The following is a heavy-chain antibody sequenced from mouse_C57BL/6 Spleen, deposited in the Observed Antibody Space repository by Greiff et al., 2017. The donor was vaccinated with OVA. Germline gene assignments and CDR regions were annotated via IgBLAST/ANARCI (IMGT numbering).Heavy chain of an antibody. CDR3: AKSDTTVVAYWYFDV. CDR2: IWRGGST. J-gene: IGHJ1*03. CDR1: GFSFTSYG. Sequence: QVHVKQSGPGLVQPSQSLSITCTVSGFSFTSYGVHWVRQSPGKGLEWLGVIWRGGSTDYNAAFMSRLSITKDNSKSQVFFKMNSLQADDTAIYYCAKSDTTVVAYWYFDVWGTGTTVTVSS. V-gene: IGHV2-5*01. D-gene: IGHD1-1*01.